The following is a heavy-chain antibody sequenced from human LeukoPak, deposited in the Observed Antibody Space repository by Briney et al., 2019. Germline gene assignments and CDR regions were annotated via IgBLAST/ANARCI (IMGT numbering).Heavy chain of an antibody. CDR3: ARLSYGSGRHFDY. J-gene: IGHJ4*02. CDR1: GGSISSSSYY. Sequence: ASETLSLTCTVSGGSISSSSYYWGWIRQPPGKGLEWIGSIYYSGSTYYNPSLKSRVTISVDTSKNQFSLKLSSVTAADTAVYYCARLSYGSGRHFDYWGQGTLVTVSS. D-gene: IGHD3-10*01. V-gene: IGHV4-39*01. CDR2: IYYSGST.